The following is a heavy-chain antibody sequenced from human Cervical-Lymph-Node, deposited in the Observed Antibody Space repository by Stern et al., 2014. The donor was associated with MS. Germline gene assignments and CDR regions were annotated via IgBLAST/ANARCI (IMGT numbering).Heavy chain of an antibody. D-gene: IGHD6-19*01. J-gene: IGHJ4*02. CDR1: GGTFSYYA. Sequence: VQLVESGTEVKKPGSSLRVSCTASGGTFSYYAISWVRPAPGHGLEWVGGIIPIFATANHAQTFQGRVPLTAAESTCTAILELRSLRSEDTAVDYGATHGGRSSGWYRDWGQGTLVTVSS. CDR2: IIPIFATA. V-gene: IGHV1-69*01. CDR3: ATHGGRSSGWYRD.